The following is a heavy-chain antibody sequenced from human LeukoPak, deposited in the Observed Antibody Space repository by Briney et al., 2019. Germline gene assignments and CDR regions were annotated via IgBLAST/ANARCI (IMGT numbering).Heavy chain of an antibody. CDR3: ARGVVVAATNNYYYYGMDV. D-gene: IGHD2-15*01. Sequence: SVKVSCKASGGTFSSYATSWVRQAPGQGLEWMGRIIPILGIANYAQKFQGRVTITADKSTSTAYMELSSLRSEDTAVYYCARGVVVAATNNYYYYGMDVWGQGTTVTVSS. CDR1: GGTFSSYA. J-gene: IGHJ6*02. CDR2: IIPILGIA. V-gene: IGHV1-69*04.